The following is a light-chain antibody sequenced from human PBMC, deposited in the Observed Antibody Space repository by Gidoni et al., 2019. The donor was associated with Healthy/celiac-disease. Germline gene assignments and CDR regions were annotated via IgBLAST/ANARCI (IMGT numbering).Light chain of an antibody. J-gene: IGKJ5*01. CDR1: HSISSY. Sequence: DIQMTQSPSSLSASVGDSITITCRANHSISSYLNWYQPTPGKAPKLRIYGASSLQSGVPSRFSGSGSGTDFTLTISSLQPEDFATYYCQQSYSTPPITFGQGTRLEIK. CDR2: GAS. V-gene: IGKV1-39*01. CDR3: QQSYSTPPIT.